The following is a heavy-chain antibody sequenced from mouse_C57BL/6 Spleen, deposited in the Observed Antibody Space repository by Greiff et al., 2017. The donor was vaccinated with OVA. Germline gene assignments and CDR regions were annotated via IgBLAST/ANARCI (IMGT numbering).Heavy chain of an antibody. D-gene: IGHD2-3*01. Sequence: EVQLVESGGGLVKPGGSLKLSCAASGFTFSDYGMHWVRQAPAKGLEWVAYISRGSSTIYYADTVKGRFTISRDKAKNKLFRQMTSLWSEDTAMDYCATIYDGYYDFGGWGTGTTVTVA. J-gene: IGHJ1*03. CDR3: ATIYDGYYDFGG. V-gene: IGHV5-17*01. CDR1: GFTFSDYG. CDR2: ISRGSSTI.